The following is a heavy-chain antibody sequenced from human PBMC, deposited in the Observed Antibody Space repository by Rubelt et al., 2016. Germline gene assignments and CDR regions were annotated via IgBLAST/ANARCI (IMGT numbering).Heavy chain of an antibody. Sequence: EVHLVESGGGLVPPGRSLRLSCTGSGFTFGEYAMTWVRPAPGKGLEWIGVIRSKTYGETTEYAASVKGRFTISGDDSKNISYPQRNVQKTEETAIYYCSRTNVVIPVAPWGRGTLV. J-gene: IGHJ4*02. CDR3: SRTNVVIPVAP. V-gene: IGHV3-49*04. CDR1: GFTFGEYA. D-gene: IGHD2-21*01. CDR2: IRSKTYGETT.